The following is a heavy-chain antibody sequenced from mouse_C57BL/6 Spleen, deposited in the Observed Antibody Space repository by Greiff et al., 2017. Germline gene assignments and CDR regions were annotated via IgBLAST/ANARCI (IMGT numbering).Heavy chain of an antibody. J-gene: IGHJ2*01. Sequence: EVKLVESGGGLVKPGGSLKLSCAASGFTFSDYGMHWVRQAPEKGLEWVAYISSGSSTIYYADTVKGRFTISRDNAKNTLFLQMTSRRSEDTAMYYCARLEYYGSSDYWGQGTTRTVSS. D-gene: IGHD1-1*01. CDR2: ISSGSSTI. CDR1: GFTFSDYG. V-gene: IGHV5-17*01. CDR3: ARLEYYGSSDY.